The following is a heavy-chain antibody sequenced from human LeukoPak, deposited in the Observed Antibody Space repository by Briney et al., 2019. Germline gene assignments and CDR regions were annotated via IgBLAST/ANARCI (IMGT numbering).Heavy chain of an antibody. CDR1: DDSITMYY. Sequence: SETLSLTCSVSDDSITMYYWTWIRQPPGKGLEWIGYVDHTGSTNFNPSLNGRVSISRDTTKNLFSLRLRSVTAADTAVYYCARESTVTMRSIDYWGQGTLVTVSS. V-gene: IGHV4-59*01. J-gene: IGHJ4*02. D-gene: IGHD4-17*01. CDR3: ARESTVTMRSIDY. CDR2: VDHTGST.